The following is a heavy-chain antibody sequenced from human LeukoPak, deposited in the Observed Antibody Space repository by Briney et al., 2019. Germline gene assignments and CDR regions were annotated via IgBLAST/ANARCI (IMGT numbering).Heavy chain of an antibody. D-gene: IGHD2-2*01. V-gene: IGHV1-18*01. Sequence: ASVKVSCKASGYTFTSYGISWVRQAPGQGLEWMGWISAYNGNTNYAQKLQGRVTMTTDTSTSTAYMELRSLRSDDTAVYYCARGYCSSTSCYRPGGGFDPWGQGTLVTVSP. CDR1: GYTFTSYG. CDR2: ISAYNGNT. CDR3: ARGYCSSTSCYRPGGGFDP. J-gene: IGHJ5*02.